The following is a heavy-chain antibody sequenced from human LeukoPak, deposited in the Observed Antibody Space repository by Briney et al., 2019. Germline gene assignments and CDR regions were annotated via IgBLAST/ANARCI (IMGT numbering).Heavy chain of an antibody. CDR2: IYPGDSDT. Sequence: GESLKISCKGSGYSFTNYWIGWVSQMPGKGLEWMGIIYPGDSDTRYSPSFQGQVTISADKSITTAYLQWSSLKASDTAMYYCARRMPYTSSWSSPFDYWGQGTLVSVSS. J-gene: IGHJ4*02. V-gene: IGHV5-51*01. D-gene: IGHD6-13*01. CDR1: GYSFTNYW. CDR3: ARRMPYTSSWSSPFDY.